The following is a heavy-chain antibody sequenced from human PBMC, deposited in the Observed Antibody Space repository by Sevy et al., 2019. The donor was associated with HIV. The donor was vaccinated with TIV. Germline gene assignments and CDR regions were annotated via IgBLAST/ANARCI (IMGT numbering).Heavy chain of an antibody. J-gene: IGHJ4*02. D-gene: IGHD3-10*01. CDR2: ISYDGSNK. V-gene: IGHV3-30*04. CDR3: ARAYDSSGSYYLFDY. Sequence: GESLKISCAASGFTFSSYAMHWVRQAPGKGLEWVAVISYDGSNKYYADSVKGRFTISRDNSKNTLYLQMNSLRAEDTAVYYCARAYDSSGSYYLFDYWGQGTLVTVSS. CDR1: GFTFSSYA.